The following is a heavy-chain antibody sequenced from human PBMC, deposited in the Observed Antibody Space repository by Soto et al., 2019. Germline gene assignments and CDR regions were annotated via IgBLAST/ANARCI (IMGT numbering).Heavy chain of an antibody. CDR3: ARGVKYGAYSRWFDP. Sequence: PSETLSLTCTVSGGSISSYFWSWIRQPQGKGLEWIGYIYYTGSTNYNPSLKSRVTISVDTSKNQFSLQLSSVTAADTAVYFCARGVKYGAYSRWFDPWGQGTLVTVSS. CDR2: IYYTGST. V-gene: IGHV4-59*01. D-gene: IGHD4-17*01. CDR1: GGSISSYF. J-gene: IGHJ5*02.